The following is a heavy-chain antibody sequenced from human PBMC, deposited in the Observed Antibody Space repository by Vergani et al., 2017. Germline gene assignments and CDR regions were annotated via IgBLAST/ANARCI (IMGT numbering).Heavy chain of an antibody. J-gene: IGHJ5*02. CDR3: ARRQYVHSWVASYFDP. CDR2: IYPGDSET. D-gene: IGHD3-10*01. Sequence: EEQLVQSGPEVKKTGDSLRISCTGFGFSFSSWWIGWLRQTPGKGLQWIGIIYPGDSETRYSPSFQGQVTISADRSKSTAYLQWTSLKASDNAIYYCARRQYVHSWVASYFDPWGQGTLVTVSS. V-gene: IGHV5-51*01. CDR1: GFSFSSWW.